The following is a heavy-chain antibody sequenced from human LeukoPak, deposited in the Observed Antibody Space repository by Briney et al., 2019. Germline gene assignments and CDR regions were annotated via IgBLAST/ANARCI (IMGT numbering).Heavy chain of an antibody. J-gene: IGHJ3*02. V-gene: IGHV1-2*02. CDR3: ARSGVATIIVDAFDI. CDR2: INPNSGGT. Sequence: ASVKVSCKASGYTFTGYYMHWVRQAAGQGLEWMGWINPNSGGTNYAQKFQGRVTMTRDTSISTAYMELSRLRSDDTAVYYCARSGVATIIVDAFDIWGQGTTVTVSS. D-gene: IGHD5-24*01. CDR1: GYTFTGYY.